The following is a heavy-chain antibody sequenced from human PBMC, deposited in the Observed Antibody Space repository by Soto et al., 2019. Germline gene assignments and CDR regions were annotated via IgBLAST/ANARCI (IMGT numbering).Heavy chain of an antibody. CDR2: VYYSGST. CDR3: ARQTDSYYTFDAFDI. CDR1: GGSISSDSYY. J-gene: IGHJ3*02. Sequence: SETLSLTCTVSGGSISSDSYYWGWIRQPPGKGLEWIGNVYYSGSTNYNPSLESRVTISVDTSKNQFSLKLSPVTAADTAVYYCARQTDSYYTFDAFDIWGQGTMVTVSS. D-gene: IGHD3-22*01. V-gene: IGHV4-39*01.